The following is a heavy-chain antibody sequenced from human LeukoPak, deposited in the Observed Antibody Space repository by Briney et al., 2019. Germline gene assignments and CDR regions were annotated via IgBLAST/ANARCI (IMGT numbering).Heavy chain of an antibody. CDR1: GGSISSYY. J-gene: IGHJ6*03. D-gene: IGHD5-12*01. Sequence: SETLSLTCTVSGGSISSYYWSWIRQPPGKGLEWIGYIYYSGSTNYNPSLKSRVTISVDTSKNQFSLKLSSVTAADTAVYYCAGEVYSGYDWRDYYYYMDVWGKGTTVTVSS. V-gene: IGHV4-59*01. CDR2: IYYSGST. CDR3: AGEVYSGYDWRDYYYYMDV.